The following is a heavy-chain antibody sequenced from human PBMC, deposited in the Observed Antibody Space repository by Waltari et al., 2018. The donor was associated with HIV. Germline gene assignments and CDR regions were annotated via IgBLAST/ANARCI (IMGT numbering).Heavy chain of an antibody. CDR2: ISHSGST. Sequence: QLHLPQWSSGLFKPAAPLSPTCASNGASFRGYCQGRTRQAPEKGLEWIGEISHSGSTNYNPSLKSRVTMSLDTSKNQFSLKLSSVTAADTAVYYCARKDDYYDDNRYTLLFDSWGQGTLVTVSS. V-gene: IGHV4-34*01. CDR3: ARKDDYYDDNRYTLLFDS. CDR1: GASFRGYC. J-gene: IGHJ4*02. D-gene: IGHD3-16*01.